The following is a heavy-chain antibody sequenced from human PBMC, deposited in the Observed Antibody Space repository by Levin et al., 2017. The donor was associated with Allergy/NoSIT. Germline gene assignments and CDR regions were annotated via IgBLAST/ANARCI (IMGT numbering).Heavy chain of an antibody. CDR2: INQDGGET. CDR1: GFTFKNYW. V-gene: IGHV3-7*01. J-gene: IGHJ5*02. CDR3: ATDRGGRVCSGGSCQRYNWFDP. Sequence: PGGSLRLSCATSGFTFKNYWMNWVRQAPGKGLEWVANINQDGGETYYVDSVKGRFTISRDNAKNSLFLQMNSLRADDTAIYYCATDRGGRVCSGGSCQRYNWFDPWGQGTLVTVSS. D-gene: IGHD2-15*01.